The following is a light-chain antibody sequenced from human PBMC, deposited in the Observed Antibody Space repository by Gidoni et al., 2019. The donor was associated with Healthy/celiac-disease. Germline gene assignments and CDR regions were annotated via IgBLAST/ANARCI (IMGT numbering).Light chain of an antibody. CDR3: QQYDNLPLT. CDR1: QDISNY. CDR2: DAS. J-gene: IGKJ5*01. V-gene: IGKV1-33*01. Sequence: QMTQSPSSLSASVGDRVTITCQASQDISNYLNWYQQTPEKAPKLLIYDASNLETGVPSRFSGSGSGTDFTFTSSSLHPEDIATYYCQQYDNLPLTFGQGTRLEIK.